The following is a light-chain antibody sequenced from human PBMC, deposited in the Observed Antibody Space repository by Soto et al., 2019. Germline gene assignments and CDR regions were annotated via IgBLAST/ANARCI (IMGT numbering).Light chain of an antibody. CDR1: SSDVGGYKY. CDR3: SSYTSTNTWV. J-gene: IGLJ3*02. Sequence: QSALTQPASVSGSPGQSITISCTGTSSDVGGYKYVSWYQQHPGKAPKLLLYEVSNRPSGSSNRFSGSKSGNTASLTISGLQAEDEADYYCSSYTSTNTWVFGGGTKVTVL. CDR2: EVS. V-gene: IGLV2-14*01.